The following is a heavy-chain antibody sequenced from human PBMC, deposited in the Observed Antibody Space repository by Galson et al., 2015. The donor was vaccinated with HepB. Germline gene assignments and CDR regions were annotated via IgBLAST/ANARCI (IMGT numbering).Heavy chain of an antibody. D-gene: IGHD3-9*01. Sequence: SVKVSCKASGGTFSSYAISWVRQAPGQGLEWMGGIIPIFGTANYAQKFQGRVTITADESTSTAYMELSSLRSEDTAVYYCARGGALRYFDWLPPYYYYMDVWGKGTTVTVSS. V-gene: IGHV1-69*13. J-gene: IGHJ6*03. CDR2: IIPIFGTA. CDR1: GGTFSSYA. CDR3: ARGGALRYFDWLPPYYYYMDV.